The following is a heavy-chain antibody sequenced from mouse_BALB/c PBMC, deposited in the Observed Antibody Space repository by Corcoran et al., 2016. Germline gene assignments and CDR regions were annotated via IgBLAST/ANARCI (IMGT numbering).Heavy chain of an antibody. CDR1: GYTFTSYV. V-gene: IGHV1S136*01. CDR3: ARSGYGNYWFAY. D-gene: IGHD2-1*01. Sequence: VQLQQSGPDLVMPGATVKMSCKASGYTFTSYVMHWVKQKPGQGLAWIGYINPYNDGTKYNEKFKGKATLTSDKSSSTAYMELSSLTSEDSAVYYCARSGYGNYWFAYWGQGTLVTVSA. J-gene: IGHJ3*01. CDR2: INPYNDGT.